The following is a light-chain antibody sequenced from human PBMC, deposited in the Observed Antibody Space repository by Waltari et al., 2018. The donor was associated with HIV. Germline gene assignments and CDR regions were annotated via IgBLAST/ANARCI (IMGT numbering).Light chain of an antibody. V-gene: IGKV1-NL1*01. CDR2: AAS. CDR1: QGISNS. CDR3: QQYYITPWT. Sequence: DIQMTQSPSSLFASVGDRVTITCRASQGISNSLAWYQQKPGTAPKLLLFAASRVESGVPSRFSGSGSGTDYPLTINSLQPEDFATYYCQQYYITPWTFGQGTRVEIK. J-gene: IGKJ1*01.